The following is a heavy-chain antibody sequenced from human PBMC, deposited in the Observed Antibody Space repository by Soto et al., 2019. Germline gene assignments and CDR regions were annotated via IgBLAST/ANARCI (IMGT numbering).Heavy chain of an antibody. CDR2: ISSSSSYI. CDR3: ARARGYNWNYDGMDV. CDR1: GFTFSSYS. Sequence: GGSLRLSCAASGFTFSSYSMNWVRQAPGKGLEWVSSISSSSSYIYYADSVKGRFTISRDNAKNSLYLQMNSLRAEDTAVYYCARARGYNWNYDGMDVWGQGTTVTVSS. D-gene: IGHD1-20*01. J-gene: IGHJ6*02. V-gene: IGHV3-21*01.